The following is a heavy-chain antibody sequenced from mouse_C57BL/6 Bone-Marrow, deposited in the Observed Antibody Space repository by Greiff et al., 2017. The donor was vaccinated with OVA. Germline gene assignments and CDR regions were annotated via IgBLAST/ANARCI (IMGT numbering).Heavy chain of an antibody. CDR2: IDPSDSET. CDR3: ARWIAYDGYPLWYFDV. J-gene: IGHJ1*03. CDR1: GYTFTSYW. Sequence: QVQLQQPGAELVRPGSSVKLSCKASGYTFTSYWMHWVKQRPIQGLEWIGNIDPSDSETHYNQKFKDKATLPVDKSSSTGYMQLSSLTSEDSAVYYCARWIAYDGYPLWYFDVWGTGTTVTVSA. D-gene: IGHD2-3*01. V-gene: IGHV1-52*01.